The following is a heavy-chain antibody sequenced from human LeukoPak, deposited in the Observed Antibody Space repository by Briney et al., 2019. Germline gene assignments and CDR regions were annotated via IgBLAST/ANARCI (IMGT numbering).Heavy chain of an antibody. J-gene: IGHJ4*02. CDR2: IYSGGST. D-gene: IGHD6-19*01. V-gene: IGHV3-66*02. CDR3: ARDREEEQWPGSFEY. Sequence: GGSLRLSCAASGFTFSSNYMSWVRQAPGKGPEWVSVIYSGGSTYYADSVKGRFTISRDNSKNTLYLQMNSLRAEDTAVYYCARDREEEQWPGSFEYWGQGTLVTVSS. CDR1: GFTFSSNY.